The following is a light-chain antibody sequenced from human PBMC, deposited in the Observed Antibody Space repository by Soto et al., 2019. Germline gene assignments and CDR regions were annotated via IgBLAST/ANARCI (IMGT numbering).Light chain of an antibody. V-gene: IGLV1-40*01. CDR3: QSYDICLVGLL. Sequence: QSVLTQPPSVTGAPGQRVTISCTGTSSNIGAGFDVNWYRQVPGRAPKLLIRGNTNRPSGVPDRVSDSRSGTSASLAITGLQAEDEADYYCQSYDICLVGLLFGGGTKLTVL. CDR1: SSNIGAGFD. J-gene: IGLJ2*01. CDR2: GNT.